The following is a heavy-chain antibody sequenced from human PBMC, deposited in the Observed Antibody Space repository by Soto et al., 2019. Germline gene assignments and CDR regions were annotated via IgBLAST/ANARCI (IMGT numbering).Heavy chain of an antibody. Sequence: QVHLVQSGAEVKSPGSAVKVSCQVSGAGDTFSNYGLNWVRQAPGQGLEWMGGTIPAFGTANYAEKFQGRVTITADTSTTTAYMELSSLRSDDTAVYFCAKEGPYINSWSSAGYLQHWGLGTQVTVSS. V-gene: IGHV1-69*06. D-gene: IGHD3-16*01. CDR3: AKEGPYINSWSSAGYLQH. CDR2: TIPAFGTA. CDR1: GAGDTFSNYG. J-gene: IGHJ1*01.